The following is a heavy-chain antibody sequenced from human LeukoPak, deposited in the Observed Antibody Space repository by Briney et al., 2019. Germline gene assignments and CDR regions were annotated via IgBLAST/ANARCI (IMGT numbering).Heavy chain of an antibody. V-gene: IGHV4-61*09. Sequence: SEILSLTCTVSGGSISSTSYYWSWIRQPAGKGLEWIGHIYTTGSTNYNPSLKSRVTISLDTSKNQFSLKLSSVTAADTAVYYCARGAYFYGSGINWFDPWGQGTLITVSS. D-gene: IGHD3-10*01. J-gene: IGHJ5*02. CDR1: GGSISSTSYY. CDR2: IYTTGST. CDR3: ARGAYFYGSGINWFDP.